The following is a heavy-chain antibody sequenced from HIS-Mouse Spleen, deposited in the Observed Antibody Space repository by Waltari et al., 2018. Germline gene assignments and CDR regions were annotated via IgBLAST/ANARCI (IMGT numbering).Heavy chain of an antibody. Sequence: QVQLVQSGAEVKKPGASVKVSCKASGYTFTSYGISWVRQAPGQGLEWMGWVSAYKGNTNYAQKHQGRVTMTTDTAPSTAYMGLRRLRSDDTAVYYCARKGYYYGSGSYWYFDLWGRGTLVTVSS. D-gene: IGHD3-10*01. CDR3: ARKGYYYGSGSYWYFDL. CDR1: GYTFTSYG. CDR2: VSAYKGNT. V-gene: IGHV1-18*01. J-gene: IGHJ2*01.